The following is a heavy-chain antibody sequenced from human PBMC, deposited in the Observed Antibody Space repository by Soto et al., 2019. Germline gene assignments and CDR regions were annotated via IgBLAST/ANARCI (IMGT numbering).Heavy chain of an antibody. J-gene: IGHJ3*02. V-gene: IGHV1-46*01. CDR1: GYTFTSYY. CDR3: ARDLAYCGGDCYWKDDAFDI. CDR2: INPSGGST. D-gene: IGHD2-21*02. Sequence: ASVKVSCKASGYTFTSYYMHWVRQAPGQGLEWMGIINPSGGSTSYAQKIQGRVTMTRDTSTSTVYMELSSLRSEDTAVYYFARDLAYCGGDCYWKDDAFDIWGQGTMVTVSS.